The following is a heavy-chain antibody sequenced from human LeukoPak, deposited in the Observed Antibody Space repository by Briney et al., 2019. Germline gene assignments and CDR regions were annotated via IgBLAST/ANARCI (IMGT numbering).Heavy chain of an antibody. CDR2: ISSIGSYI. CDR3: ARDRVGALRYFQH. D-gene: IGHD1-26*01. CDR1: GFTFSSYW. Sequence: PGGSLRLSCAASGFTFSSYWMNWIRQGPGKGLEWVSSISSIGSYIYYADSVKGRFTISRDNAKNSLYLQMNSLRAEDTAVYYCARDRVGALRYFQHWGQGTLVTVSS. V-gene: IGHV3-21*01. J-gene: IGHJ1*01.